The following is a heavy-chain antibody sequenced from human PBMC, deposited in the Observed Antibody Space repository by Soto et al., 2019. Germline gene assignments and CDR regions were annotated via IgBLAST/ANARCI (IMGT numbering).Heavy chain of an antibody. CDR3: ARDRQQLVLGYYFDY. J-gene: IGHJ4*02. CDR2: IIPIFGTA. CDR1: GGTFSSYA. V-gene: IGHV1-69*13. Sequence: SVKVSCKASGGTFSSYATSWVRQAPGQGLEWMGGIIPIFGTANYAQKFQGRVTITADESTSTAYMELSSLRSEDTAVYYCARDRQQLVLGYYFDYWGQGTLVTVSS. D-gene: IGHD6-13*01.